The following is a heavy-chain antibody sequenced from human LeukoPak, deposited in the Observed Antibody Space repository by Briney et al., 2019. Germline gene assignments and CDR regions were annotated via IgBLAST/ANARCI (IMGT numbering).Heavy chain of an antibody. D-gene: IGHD6-13*01. CDR3: ARLRIAAAGTGFDP. CDR1: GGSISSGDYY. J-gene: IGHJ5*02. CDR2: IYYSGST. V-gene: IGHV4-30-4*01. Sequence: ASETLSLTCTVSGGSISSGDYYWSWIRQPPGKGLEWIGYIYYSGSTYYNPSLKSRVTISVDTSKNQFSLKLSSVTAADTAVYYCARLRIAAAGTGFDPWGQGTLVTVSS.